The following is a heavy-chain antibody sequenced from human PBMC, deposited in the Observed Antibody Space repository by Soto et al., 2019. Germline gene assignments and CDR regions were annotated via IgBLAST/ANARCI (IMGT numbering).Heavy chain of an antibody. CDR3: ASLMVRGVMWLDY. J-gene: IGHJ4*02. Sequence: GGSLRLSCAASGFTFSSYSVSWVRQAPGKGLEWVANIKQDGSEKYYVDSVKGRFTISRDNAKNSLYLQMNSLRAEDTAVYYCASLMVRGVMWLDYWGQGTLVTVSS. V-gene: IGHV3-7*05. D-gene: IGHD3-10*01. CDR1: GFTFSSYS. CDR2: IKQDGSEK.